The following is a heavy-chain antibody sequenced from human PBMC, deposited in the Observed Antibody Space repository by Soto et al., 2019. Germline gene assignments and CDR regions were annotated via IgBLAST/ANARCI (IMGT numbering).Heavy chain of an antibody. J-gene: IGHJ4*02. Sequence: QVQLVESGGGVVQPGRSLRLSCEASGFTFSNYGLHWVRQAPGKGLEWVAVIWYDGSNKYYGDSVKGRFTISRDNSKNTLYLQMNSLRAEDTAVYYCARENLAYCGGDCYWRHFDNWGQGTLVTVSS. V-gene: IGHV3-33*01. CDR2: IWYDGSNK. CDR1: GFTFSNYG. D-gene: IGHD2-21*02. CDR3: ARENLAYCGGDCYWRHFDN.